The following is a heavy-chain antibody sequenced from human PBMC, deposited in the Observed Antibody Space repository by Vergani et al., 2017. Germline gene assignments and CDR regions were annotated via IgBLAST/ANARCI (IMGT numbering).Heavy chain of an antibody. CDR2: IIPSLGIA. Sequence: QVQLVQSGAEVKKPGSSVKVSCKASGGTFSSYTISWVRQAPGQGLEWMGRIIPSLGIANYAQKFQGRVTITADKSTSTAYMELSSLRSEDTAVYYCARVSSGYYYFDYWGQGTLVTVSS. D-gene: IGHD3-22*01. CDR3: ARVSSGYYYFDY. V-gene: IGHV1-69*02. CDR1: GGTFSSYT. J-gene: IGHJ4*02.